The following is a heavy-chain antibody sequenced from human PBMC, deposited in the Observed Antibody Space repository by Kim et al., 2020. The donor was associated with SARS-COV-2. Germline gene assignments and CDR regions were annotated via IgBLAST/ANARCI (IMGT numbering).Heavy chain of an antibody. V-gene: IGHV1-69*13. CDR3: ARVNGGNSSQYYYYYYGMDV. CDR1: GGTFSSYA. CDR2: IIPIFGKA. Sequence: SVKVSCKASGGTFSSYAISWVRQAPGQGLEWMGGIIPIFGKANYAQKFQGRVTITADESTSTAYMELSSLRSEDTAVYYCARVNGGNSSQYYYYYYGMDVWGQGTTVTVSS. D-gene: IGHD2-21*02. J-gene: IGHJ6*02.